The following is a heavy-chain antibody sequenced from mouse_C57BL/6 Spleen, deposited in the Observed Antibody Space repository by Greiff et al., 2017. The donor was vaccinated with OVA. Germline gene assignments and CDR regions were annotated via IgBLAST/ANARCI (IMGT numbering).Heavy chain of an antibody. Sequence: QVQLQQPGAELVKPGASVKLSCKASGYTFTSYWMHWVKQRPGQGLEWIGMIHPDSGSTNYNEKFKSKATLTVDKSSSTAYMQLSSLTSEDSAVYYCARERDDGYLDYWGQGTTLTVSS. CDR1: GYTFTSYW. J-gene: IGHJ2*01. D-gene: IGHD2-3*01. CDR3: ARERDDGYLDY. V-gene: IGHV1-64*01. CDR2: IHPDSGST.